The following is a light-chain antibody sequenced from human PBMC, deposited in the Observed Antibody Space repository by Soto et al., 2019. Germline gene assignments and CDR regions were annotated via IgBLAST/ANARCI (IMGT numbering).Light chain of an antibody. J-gene: IGKJ1*01. Sequence: EIVLTQSPGTLSLSPGERATLSCRASRSFASSYLAWYQQKPGLAPRLLIYDASSRATGIPDRFTGSGSGTDFTLTISRLEPEDFAVYYCQQYGSSPPTFGQGTKVDIK. CDR1: RSFASSY. CDR2: DAS. CDR3: QQYGSSPPT. V-gene: IGKV3D-20*01.